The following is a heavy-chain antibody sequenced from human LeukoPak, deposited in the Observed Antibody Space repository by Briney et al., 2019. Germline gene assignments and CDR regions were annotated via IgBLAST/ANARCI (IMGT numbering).Heavy chain of an antibody. CDR2: IYYSGST. J-gene: IGHJ4*02. Sequence: PSETLSLTCTVSGGSISSYYWSWIRQPPGKGLEWTGYIYYSGSTNYNPSLKSRVTISVDTSKNQFSLKLSSVTAADTAVYYCAREEVQQLAFDYWGQGTLVTVSS. CDR1: GGSISSYY. V-gene: IGHV4-59*01. D-gene: IGHD6-13*01. CDR3: AREEVQQLAFDY.